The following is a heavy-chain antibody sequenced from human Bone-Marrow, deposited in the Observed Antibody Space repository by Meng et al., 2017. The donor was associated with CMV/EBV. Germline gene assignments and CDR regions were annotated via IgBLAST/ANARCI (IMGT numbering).Heavy chain of an antibody. CDR2: IKQDGSEK. Sequence: GGSLRLSCAASGFTFSNYWMSWVRQAPGKGLEWVANIKQDGSEKYYVDSVKGRFTISRDNGKNSLFLHMNSLRAEDTAVYYCAKDLQGVVAVPGGSDCWGQGTLVTVAS. D-gene: IGHD2-2*01. CDR3: AKDLQGVVAVPGGSDC. CDR1: GFTFSNYW. V-gene: IGHV3-7*01. J-gene: IGHJ4*02.